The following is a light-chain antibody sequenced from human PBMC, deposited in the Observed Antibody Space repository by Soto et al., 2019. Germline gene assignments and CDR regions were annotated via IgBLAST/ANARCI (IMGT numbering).Light chain of an antibody. J-gene: IGKJ3*01. V-gene: IGKV1-39*01. Sequence: DIQMTQSPSSLSASVGDRVTITCRASQNVGSFLNWYHQKPGKAPRLLIYATSSLQSGVPSRFSGSRSGADFTLTITSLQPEDFGTFYCQQSYGNPGFAPGTKVHIK. CDR1: QNVGSF. CDR2: ATS. CDR3: QQSYGNPG.